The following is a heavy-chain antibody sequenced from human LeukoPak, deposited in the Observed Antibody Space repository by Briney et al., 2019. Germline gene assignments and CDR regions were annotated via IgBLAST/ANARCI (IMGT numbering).Heavy chain of an antibody. D-gene: IGHD6-13*01. Sequence: SETLSLTCTVSGVSISNYYWSWIRQPPGKGLEWIGYIYYSGSTNYSPSLKSRVTISVDTSKNQFSLKLSSVTAADTAGLYCARAASSWSFDYWGQGTLVTVSS. CDR2: IYYSGST. CDR1: GVSISNYY. J-gene: IGHJ4*02. V-gene: IGHV4-59*01. CDR3: ARAASSWSFDY.